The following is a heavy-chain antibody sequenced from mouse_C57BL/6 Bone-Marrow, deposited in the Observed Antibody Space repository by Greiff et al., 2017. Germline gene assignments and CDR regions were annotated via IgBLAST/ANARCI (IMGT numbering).Heavy chain of an antibody. CDR3: AGQSGYDGFAY. D-gene: IGHD2-2*01. J-gene: IGHJ3*01. CDR1: GYTFTSYW. V-gene: IGHV1-52*01. CDR2: IDPSDSET. Sequence: QVQLQQPGAELVRPGSSVKLSCKASGYTFTSYWMHWVKQRPIQGLEWIGNIDPSDSETHYNQKFKVKATLTVDKSSSTAYMQLSSLTSADSAVYYCAGQSGYDGFAYWGQGTLITVSA.